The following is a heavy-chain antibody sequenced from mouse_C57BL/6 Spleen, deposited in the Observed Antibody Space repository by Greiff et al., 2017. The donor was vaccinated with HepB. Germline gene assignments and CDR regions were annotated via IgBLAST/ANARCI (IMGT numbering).Heavy chain of an antibody. CDR2: IDPSDSET. V-gene: IGHV1-52*01. J-gene: IGHJ3*01. Sequence: QVQLQQPGAELVRPGSSVKLSCKASGYTFTSYWMHWVKQRPIQGLEWIGNIDPSDSETHYNQKFKDKATLTVDKSSSTAYMQLSSLTSEDSAVYYCGRAPYDGYPFAYWGQGTLVTVSA. D-gene: IGHD2-3*01. CDR1: GYTFTSYW. CDR3: GRAPYDGYPFAY.